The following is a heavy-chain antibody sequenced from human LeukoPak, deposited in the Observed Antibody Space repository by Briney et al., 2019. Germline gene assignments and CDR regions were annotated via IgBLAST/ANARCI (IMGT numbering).Heavy chain of an antibody. CDR3: ASGGYSQQWPY. V-gene: IGHV4-30-2*01. J-gene: IGHJ4*02. CDR1: GGSISSGGYS. D-gene: IGHD6-19*01. Sequence: SETLSLSCAVSGGSISSGGYSWSWIRQPPGKGLEWIGYIYHSGSTYYNPSLKSRVTISVDRSKNRFSLKLSSVTAADTAVYYCASGGYSQQWPYWGQGTLVTVSS. CDR2: IYHSGST.